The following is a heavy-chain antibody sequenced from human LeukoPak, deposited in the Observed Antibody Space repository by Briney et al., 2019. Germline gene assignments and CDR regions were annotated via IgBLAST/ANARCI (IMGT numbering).Heavy chain of an antibody. CDR1: GYTFTSYD. CDR2: MNPNSGNT. J-gene: IGHJ3*02. D-gene: IGHD3-22*01. Sequence: GASVKVSCKASGYTFTSYDINWVRQATGKGLEWMGWMNPNSGNTGYAQKFQGRVTITRNTSISTAYMELSSLRSEDTAVYYCARGLYYYDSSGYSDAFDIWGQGTMVTVSS. CDR3: ARGLYYYDSSGYSDAFDI. V-gene: IGHV1-8*03.